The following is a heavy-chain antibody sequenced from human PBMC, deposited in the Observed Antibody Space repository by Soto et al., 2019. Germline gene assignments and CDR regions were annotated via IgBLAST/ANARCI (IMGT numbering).Heavy chain of an antibody. D-gene: IGHD2-2*01. Sequence: GGSLRLSCAASGFTFSSYAMHWVRQAPGKGLEWVAVISYDGSNKYYADSVKGRFTISRDNSKNTLYLQMNSLRAEDTAVYYCARGSGYCISTSCYAPLFDYWGQGTLVTVSS. J-gene: IGHJ4*02. CDR2: ISYDGSNK. CDR3: ARGSGYCISTSCYAPLFDY. CDR1: GFTFSSYA. V-gene: IGHV3-30-3*01.